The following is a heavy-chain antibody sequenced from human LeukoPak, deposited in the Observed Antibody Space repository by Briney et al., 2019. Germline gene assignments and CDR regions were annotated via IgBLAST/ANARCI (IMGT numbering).Heavy chain of an antibody. D-gene: IGHD3-16*01. CDR1: GGSISSYY. CDR3: ARMQAANTYNHFDY. V-gene: IGHV4-59*08. CDR2: IYYSGST. Sequence: SETLSLTCTVSGGSISSYYWSWIRQPPGKGLEWIGYIYYSGSTNYNPSLKSRVTISVDTSKNQFSLKLSSVTAADTAVYYCARMQAANTYNHFDYWGQGTLVTVSS. J-gene: IGHJ4*02.